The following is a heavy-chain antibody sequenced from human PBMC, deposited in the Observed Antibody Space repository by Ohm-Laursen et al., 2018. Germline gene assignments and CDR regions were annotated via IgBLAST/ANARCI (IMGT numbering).Heavy chain of an antibody. Sequence: SLRLSCAASGFTFSDYYMSWIRQAPGKGLEWVSYIGSGGSPVYYADSVKGRYTISRDNAKNSLYLQMNSLRAEDTAVYYCARGGQQQVEDYWGQGTLVTVSS. CDR3: ARGGQQQVEDY. V-gene: IGHV3-11*01. CDR2: IGSGGSPV. D-gene: IGHD6-13*01. CDR1: GFTFSDYY. J-gene: IGHJ4*02.